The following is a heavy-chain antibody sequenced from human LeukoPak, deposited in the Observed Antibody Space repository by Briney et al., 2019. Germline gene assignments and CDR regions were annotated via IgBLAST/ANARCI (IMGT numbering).Heavy chain of an antibody. J-gene: IGHJ4*02. Sequence: KPSETLSLTCAVSGGSISSGGYSWSWIRQPPGKGLEWIGYIYHSGSTYYNPSLKSRVTISVDRSKNQFSLKLSSVTAADTAVYYCARAGYGYSGYDWAFDYWGQGTLVTVSS. CDR2: IYHSGST. V-gene: IGHV4-30-2*01. D-gene: IGHD5-12*01. CDR3: ARAGYGYSGYDWAFDY. CDR1: GGSISSGGYS.